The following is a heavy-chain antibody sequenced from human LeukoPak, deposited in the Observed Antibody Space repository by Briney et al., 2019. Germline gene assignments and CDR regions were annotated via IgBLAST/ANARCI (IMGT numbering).Heavy chain of an antibody. CDR1: GFTFSSYW. CDR2: IKQDGSEK. V-gene: IGHV3-7*01. Sequence: PGGSLRLSCAASGFTFSSYWMSWVRQTPGKGLEWVANIKQDGSEKYYVDSVKGRFTISRDNAKNSLYLQMNSLGDEDTAVYYCARDVDYAFDIWGQGTLVTVSS. CDR3: ARDVDYAFDI. D-gene: IGHD2-15*01. J-gene: IGHJ3*02.